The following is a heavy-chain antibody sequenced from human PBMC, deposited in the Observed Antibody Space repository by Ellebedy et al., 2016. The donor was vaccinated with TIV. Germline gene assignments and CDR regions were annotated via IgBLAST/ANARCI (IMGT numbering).Heavy chain of an antibody. J-gene: IGHJ6*03. Sequence: GESLKISXAASGFTFSSSWMHWVRQAPGKGLVWVSLINTDGSRTTYADYVKGRFTISRDNAKNTLYLQINSLRDEDMAVYYCARGVAYYYMDVWGKGTTVTVSS. CDR3: ARGVAYYYMDV. CDR2: INTDGSRT. CDR1: GFTFSSSW. V-gene: IGHV3-74*01.